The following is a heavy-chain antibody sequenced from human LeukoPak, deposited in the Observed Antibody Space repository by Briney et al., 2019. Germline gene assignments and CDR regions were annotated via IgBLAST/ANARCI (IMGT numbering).Heavy chain of an antibody. Sequence: PAGSLRLSCAASGFTFSSYAMTWVRQAPGKGLEWVSSITSGGSTNYADSVQGRFTISRDNSENTLYLQMNSLRAEDTAVYYCARGYCDSTGCRLDYWGQGTLVTVSP. CDR3: ARGYCDSTGCRLDY. V-gene: IGHV3-23*01. J-gene: IGHJ4*02. CDR1: GFTFSSYA. CDR2: ITSGGST. D-gene: IGHD2-2*01.